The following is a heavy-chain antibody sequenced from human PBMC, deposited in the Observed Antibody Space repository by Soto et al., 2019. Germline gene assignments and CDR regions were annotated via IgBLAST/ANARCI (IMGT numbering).Heavy chain of an antibody. CDR1: GFSLSTSGMC. D-gene: IGHD3-3*01. J-gene: IGHJ5*02. Sequence: SGPTLVNPTQTLTLTCTFSGFSLSTSGMCVSWIRQPPGKALEWLALIDWDDDKYYSTSLKTRLTISKDTSKNQVVLTMTNMDPVDTATYYCARMTYYDFWSGYYTNGGGRGWFDPWGQGTLITVSS. V-gene: IGHV2-70*01. CDR3: ARMTYYDFWSGYYTNGGGRGWFDP. CDR2: IDWDDDK.